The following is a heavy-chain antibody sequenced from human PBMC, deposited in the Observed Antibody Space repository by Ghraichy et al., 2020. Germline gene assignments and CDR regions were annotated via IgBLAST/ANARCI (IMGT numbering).Heavy chain of an antibody. Sequence: SQTLSLTCAISGDSVSSNNVAWNWIRQSPSRGLEWLGRTYYESKWYNDYAVSVRSRITVNPDTSKNQISLQLNSLTPEETAVYYCARGHNSAFDIWGQGTMVTVSS. CDR3: ARGHNSAFDI. J-gene: IGHJ3*02. V-gene: IGHV6-1*01. CDR2: TYYESKWYN. CDR1: GDSVSSNNVA. D-gene: IGHD2/OR15-2a*01.